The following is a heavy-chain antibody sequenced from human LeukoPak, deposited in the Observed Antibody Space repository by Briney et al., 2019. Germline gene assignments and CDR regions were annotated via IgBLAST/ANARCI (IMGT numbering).Heavy chain of an antibody. CDR1: GFVFIDYY. Sequence: GGSLRLSCEGSGFVFIDYYMNWIRQAPGKGLESISHISSGGSHKYYADSVKGRFTISRDNAKNSLYLQLNNLRGEDTAVCYCARGRDEGMDVWGQGTTVTVSS. CDR2: ISSGGSHK. CDR3: ARGRDEGMDV. J-gene: IGHJ6*02. V-gene: IGHV3-11*01.